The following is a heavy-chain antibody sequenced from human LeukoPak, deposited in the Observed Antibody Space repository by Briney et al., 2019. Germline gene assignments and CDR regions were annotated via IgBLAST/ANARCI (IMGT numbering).Heavy chain of an antibody. J-gene: IGHJ4*02. D-gene: IGHD4-17*01. Sequence: KPSETLSLTCTVSGGSITDYYWSWLRQPPGKGLEWIGCIYYSGSTNYNPSLKSRVTISVDTSKNQFSLKLSSVTAADTAVYYCASYGENDYWGQGTLVTVSS. CDR3: ASYGENDY. V-gene: IGHV4-59*08. CDR2: IYYSGST. CDR1: GGSITDYY.